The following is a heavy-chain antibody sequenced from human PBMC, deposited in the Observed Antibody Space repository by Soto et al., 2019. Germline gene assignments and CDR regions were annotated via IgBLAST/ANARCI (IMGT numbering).Heavy chain of an antibody. CDR2: TYYRSKWYS. CDR3: ARTRGQLIPDAFDI. CDR1: GDSVSSNTGA. Sequence: QVQLQQSGPGRLRPSQTLSLTCAISGDSVSSNTGAWNWIRQSPSRGLEWLGMTYYRSKWYSGYRGSVKSRMSINPDTTKNQFSLHLNSVTPEDTGVYYCARTRGQLIPDAFDIWGQGTIVTVSS. V-gene: IGHV6-1*01. J-gene: IGHJ3*02. D-gene: IGHD2-2*01.